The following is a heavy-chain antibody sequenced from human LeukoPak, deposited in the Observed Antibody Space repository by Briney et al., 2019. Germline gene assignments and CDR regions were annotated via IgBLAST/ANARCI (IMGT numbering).Heavy chain of an antibody. CDR2: IYYIGST. J-gene: IGHJ4*02. Sequence: SETLSLTCTVSGDSISSSPYYWGWVRQPPGKGLEWIGSIYYIGSTHYNPSLKRRVTISVDTSKNQFSLKLSSVTAADTAVYYCARVGARSDFDYWGQGTLVTVSS. CDR1: GDSISSSPYY. CDR3: ARVGARSDFDY. V-gene: IGHV4-39*07.